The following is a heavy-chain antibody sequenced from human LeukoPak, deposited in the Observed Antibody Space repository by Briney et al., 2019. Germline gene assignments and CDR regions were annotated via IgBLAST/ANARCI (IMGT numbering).Heavy chain of an antibody. D-gene: IGHD3-16*01. CDR1: GYTFTAHA. CDR2: INVASGDT. V-gene: IGHV1-3*01. CDR3: ASKPRGESRPFDY. Sequence: ASVKVSCKASGYTFTAHAVHWVRRAPGQRLEWMGWINVASGDTGYSQRFQDRVTITRDTSASTGYMEMSSLISEDTAVYYCASKPRGESRPFDYWGQGTLVTVSS. J-gene: IGHJ4*02.